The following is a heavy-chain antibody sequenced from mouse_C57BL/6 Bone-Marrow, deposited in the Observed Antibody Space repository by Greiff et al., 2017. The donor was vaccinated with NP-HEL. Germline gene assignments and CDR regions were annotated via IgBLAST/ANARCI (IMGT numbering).Heavy chain of an antibody. V-gene: IGHV5-12*01. J-gene: IGHJ3*01. CDR2: ISNGGGST. D-gene: IGHD4-1*01. Sequence: EVKLVESGGGLVQPGGSLKLSCAASGFTFSDYYMYWVRQTPEKRLEWVAYISNGGGSTYYPDTVKGRFTISRDNAKNTLYLQISRLKSEDTAMYYCARANWAAWFAYWGQGTLVTVSA. CDR3: ARANWAAWFAY. CDR1: GFTFSDYY.